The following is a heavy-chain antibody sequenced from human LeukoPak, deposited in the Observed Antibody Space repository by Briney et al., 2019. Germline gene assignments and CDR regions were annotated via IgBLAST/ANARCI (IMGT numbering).Heavy chain of an antibody. CDR1: GFTFSDYY. J-gene: IGHJ4*02. Sequence: GGSLRLSCAASGFTFSDYYMSWIRQAPGKGLEWVSYISSSSSYTNYADSVKGRFTISRDNAKNSLYLQMNSLGAEDTAVYYCARDLVEANDYWGQGTLVTVSS. D-gene: IGHD6-25*01. V-gene: IGHV3-11*06. CDR3: ARDLVEANDY. CDR2: ISSSSSYT.